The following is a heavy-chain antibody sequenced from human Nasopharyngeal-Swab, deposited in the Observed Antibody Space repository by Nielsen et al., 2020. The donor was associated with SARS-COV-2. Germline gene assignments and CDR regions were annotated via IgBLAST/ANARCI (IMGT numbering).Heavy chain of an antibody. V-gene: IGHV7-4-1*02. D-gene: IGHD3-3*01. CDR2: INTNTGNP. CDR3: ERDLYSGTKPRFWSGYYGYYYGMDV. Sequence: WVRQAPGQGLAWMGWINTNTGNPTYAQGFTGRFVFSLDTSVSTAYLQISSLKAEDTAVYYCERDLYSGTKPRFWSGYYGYYYGMDVWGQGTTVTVSS. J-gene: IGHJ6*02.